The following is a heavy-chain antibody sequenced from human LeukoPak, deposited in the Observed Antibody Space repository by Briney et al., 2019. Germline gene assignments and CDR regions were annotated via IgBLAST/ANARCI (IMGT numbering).Heavy chain of an antibody. D-gene: IGHD2-2*03. J-gene: IGHJ4*02. CDR1: GYSISSGYY. CDR3: ARVGHCSSTSCWDFDY. Sequence: SETLSLTCTVSGYSISSGYYWGWIRQPPGKGLEWIGSIYHSGSTNYNPSLKSRVTISVDTSKNQFSLKLSSVTAADTAVYYCARVGHCSSTSCWDFDYWGQGTLVTVSS. V-gene: IGHV4-38-2*02. CDR2: IYHSGST.